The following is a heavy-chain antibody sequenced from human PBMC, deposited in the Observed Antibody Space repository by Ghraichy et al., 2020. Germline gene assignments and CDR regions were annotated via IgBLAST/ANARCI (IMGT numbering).Heavy chain of an antibody. CDR3: VKGLTTYAFDS. CDR2: INNNGGIT. J-gene: IGHJ4*02. CDR1: GFTFSRYI. V-gene: IGHV3-64D*09. D-gene: IGHD2/OR15-2a*01. Sequence: GGSLRLSCSASGFTFSRYIMYWVRQAPGKGLEYVATINNNGGITYYADSVKGRFTISRDNSKNTLYLQMSSLRPEDTAVYYCVKGLTTYAFDSWGQGTLV.